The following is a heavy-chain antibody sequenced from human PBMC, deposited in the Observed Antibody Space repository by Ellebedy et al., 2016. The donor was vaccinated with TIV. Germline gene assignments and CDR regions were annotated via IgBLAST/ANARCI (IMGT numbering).Heavy chain of an antibody. V-gene: IGHV3-48*03. J-gene: IGHJ5*02. Sequence: GESLKISCAASGFTFSSYEMNWVRQAPGKGLEWVSYISTSGRTIYHADSVKGRFTISRDNAKSSLYLQMNSLRAEDTAVYYCARNLSDRNWYNDWGQGTLVTVSS. CDR1: GFTFSSYE. CDR2: ISTSGRTI. CDR3: ARNLSDRNWYND.